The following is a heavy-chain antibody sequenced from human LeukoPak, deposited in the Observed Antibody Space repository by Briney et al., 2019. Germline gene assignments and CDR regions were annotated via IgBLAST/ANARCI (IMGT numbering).Heavy chain of an antibody. CDR1: GGSISGYY. CDR2: IYYSGST. CDR3: ASHYLVRRPTWYYIDY. V-gene: IGHV4-59*08. Sequence: SETLSLTCTVSGGSISGYYWNWIRQSPDKGLEWIGHIYYSGSTNYNPSLKSRVTISVDTSKNQFSLKLTSVTAADAAVYYCASHYLVRRPTWYYIDYWGQEHLVSVSS. D-gene: IGHD3-10*01. J-gene: IGHJ4*02.